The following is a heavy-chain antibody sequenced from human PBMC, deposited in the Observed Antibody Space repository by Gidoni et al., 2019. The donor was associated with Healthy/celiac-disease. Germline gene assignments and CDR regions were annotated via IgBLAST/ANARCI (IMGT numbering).Heavy chain of an antibody. CDR1: GGSFSGYY. CDR2: INHSGST. Sequence: QVQLQQWGAGLLKPSETLSLTCAVYGGSFSGYYWSWIRQPPGKGLEWIGEINHSGSTNDNPSLKSRVTISVDTSKNQFSLKLSSVTAADTAVYYCARARPARIQLWKHYFDYWGQGTLVTVSS. V-gene: IGHV4-34*01. D-gene: IGHD5-18*01. CDR3: ARARPARIQLWKHYFDY. J-gene: IGHJ4*02.